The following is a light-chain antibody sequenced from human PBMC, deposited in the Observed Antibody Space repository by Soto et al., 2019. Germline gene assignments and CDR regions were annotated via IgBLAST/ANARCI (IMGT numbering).Light chain of an antibody. CDR1: SSDVGGYNY. V-gene: IGLV2-8*01. CDR3: SSYAGSSNV. Sequence: QSVLTQPPSASGSPGQSAAISCTGTSSDVGGYNYVSWYQQHPGKAPKLVIYEVNKRPSGVPDRFSGSKSGNTASLTVSGLQAEDEADYYCSSYAGSSNVFGTGTKVTVL. J-gene: IGLJ1*01. CDR2: EVN.